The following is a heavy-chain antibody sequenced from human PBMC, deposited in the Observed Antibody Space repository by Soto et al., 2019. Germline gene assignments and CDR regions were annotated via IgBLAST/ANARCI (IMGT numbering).Heavy chain of an antibody. V-gene: IGHV3-21*04. CDR3: AKDHPAVGITRLTDY. D-gene: IGHD1-26*01. CDR1: GYTFSSYS. J-gene: IGHJ4*02. CDR2: ISSSRSYI. Sequence: PGGSLRLSCAASGYTFSSYSMDWVRQAPGKGLEWVSSISSSRSYIYYADSVRGRFTISRDNSKNTLYPQMHNLRAEDTALYYCAKDHPAVGITRLTDYWGQGTLVTVSS.